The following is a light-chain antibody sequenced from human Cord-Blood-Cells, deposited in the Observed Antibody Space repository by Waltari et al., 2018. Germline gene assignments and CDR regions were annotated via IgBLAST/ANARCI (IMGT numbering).Light chain of an antibody. CDR1: QSVLYSSNNKNY. V-gene: IGKV4-1*01. J-gene: IGKJ3*01. CDR2: WAS. Sequence: DIVMTQSPASLAVSLGERATINCKSSQSVLYSSNNKNYLAWYQQKPGQPPKLLIYWASTRESGVPDRFSGSGSGTDFTLTISSLQAEDVAVYYCQQYYSTPRFGPGTKVDIK. CDR3: QQYYSTPR.